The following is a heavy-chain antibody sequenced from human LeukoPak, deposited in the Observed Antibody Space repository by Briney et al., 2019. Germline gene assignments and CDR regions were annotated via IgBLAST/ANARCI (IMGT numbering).Heavy chain of an antibody. J-gene: IGHJ6*03. D-gene: IGHD5-18*01. CDR1: GGSFSGYY. V-gene: IGHV4-34*01. Sequence: SETLSFTCAVYGGSFSGYYWSWIRQPPGKGLEWIGEINHSGSTNYNPSLKSRVTISVDTSKNQFSLKLSSVTAADTAVYYCARPGSGYSYGSMDVWGKGTTVTVSS. CDR2: INHSGST. CDR3: ARPGSGYSYGSMDV.